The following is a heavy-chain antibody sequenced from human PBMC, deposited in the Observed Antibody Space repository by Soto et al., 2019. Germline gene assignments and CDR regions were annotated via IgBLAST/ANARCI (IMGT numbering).Heavy chain of an antibody. CDR1: GASISDYY. CDR2: IHYRGST. J-gene: IGHJ4*02. CDR3: ARDSVGSGYD. D-gene: IGHD5-12*01. Sequence: QVQLQESGPGLVKPSETLSLSCTVSGASISDYYWSWIRQPPGKRPEWIGYIHYRGSTNYNPSLKSRVTRSVDTSKNQFSLRLTSVTAADTAVYYCARDSVGSGYDWGQGTLVTVSS. V-gene: IGHV4-59*01.